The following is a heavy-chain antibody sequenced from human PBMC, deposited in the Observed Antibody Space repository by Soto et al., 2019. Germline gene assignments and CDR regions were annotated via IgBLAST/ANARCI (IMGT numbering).Heavy chain of an antibody. V-gene: IGHV1-18*01. CDR1: GYTFSSYG. J-gene: IGHJ6*02. CDR2: ISPYDGNT. Sequence: QVQLVQSGGEVKKPGASAKVSCKASGYTFSSYGINWVRQAPGQGLEWLGWISPYDGNTKYAQILQGRVSMTTDTSTKTAYMEVRSLRSDDTAVYYCARGGYYDSSGSRNYHYYGMNVWGQGTTVTVSS. CDR3: ARGGYYDSSGSRNYHYYGMNV. D-gene: IGHD3-22*01.